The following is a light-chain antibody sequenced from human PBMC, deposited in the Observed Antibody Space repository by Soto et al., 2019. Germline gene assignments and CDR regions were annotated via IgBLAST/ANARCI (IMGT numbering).Light chain of an antibody. CDR1: QSFSNN. Sequence: ETVMTQSPASLSVSPGERVTLSCRASQSFSNNLAWYQQKPGQGPRLLIYGASTRATGIPARFSGSGSGTEFTLTISSLQSEDVAIYYCQQYNDWLTFGGGTKVEIK. CDR3: QQYNDWLT. CDR2: GAS. J-gene: IGKJ4*01. V-gene: IGKV3-15*01.